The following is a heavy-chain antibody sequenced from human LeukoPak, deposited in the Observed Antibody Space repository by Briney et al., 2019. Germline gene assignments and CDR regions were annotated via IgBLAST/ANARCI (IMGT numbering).Heavy chain of an antibody. CDR1: GGTFSSYA. CDR2: IIPILGIA. J-gene: IGHJ4*02. CDR3: AREIPDEQRLVTSFDY. V-gene: IGHV1-69*04. D-gene: IGHD6-13*01. Sequence: ASVKVSCKASGGTFSSYAISWVRQAPGQGLEWMGRIIPILGIANYAQKFQGRVTITADKSTSTAYMELSSLRSEDTAVYYCAREIPDEQRLVTSFDYWGQGTLVTVSS.